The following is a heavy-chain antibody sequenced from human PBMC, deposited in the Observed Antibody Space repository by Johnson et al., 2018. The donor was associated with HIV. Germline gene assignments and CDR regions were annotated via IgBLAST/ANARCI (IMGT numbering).Heavy chain of an antibody. CDR1: GFTVSSNY. Sequence: VQLVESGGGLVQPGGSLRVSCAASGFTVSSNYMSWVRQAPGKGLEWVGRIKSKTDGGTTDYAAPVKGRFTISRDDSKNTLYLQMNSLKTEDTAVYYCTTPGYDTEDAFDIWGQGTMVTVSS. V-gene: IGHV3-15*01. D-gene: IGHD3-9*01. CDR3: TTPGYDTEDAFDI. CDR2: IKSKTDGGTT. J-gene: IGHJ3*02.